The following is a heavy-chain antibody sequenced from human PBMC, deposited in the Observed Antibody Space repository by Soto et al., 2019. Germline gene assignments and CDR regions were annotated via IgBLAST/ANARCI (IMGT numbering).Heavy chain of an antibody. V-gene: IGHV3-23*01. CDR2: ISGSGGST. CDR3: AKDSDYYGSGSSFDY. CDR1: GFTFSSYA. Sequence: GGSLRLSCAASGFTFSSYAMSWVRQAPGKGLEWVSAISGSGGSTYYADSVKGRFTISRDNSKNTLYLQMNSLRAEDTAVYYCAKDSDYYGSGSSFDYWGQGTLVTVSS. J-gene: IGHJ4*02. D-gene: IGHD3-10*01.